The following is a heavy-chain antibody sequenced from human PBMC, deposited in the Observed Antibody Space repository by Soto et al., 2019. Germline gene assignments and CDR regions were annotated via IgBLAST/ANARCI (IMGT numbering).Heavy chain of an antibody. CDR1: GGTFSSYA. V-gene: IGHV1-69*13. D-gene: IGHD5-18*01. CDR2: IIPIFGTA. Sequence: GASVKVSCKASGGTFSSYAISWVRQAPGQGLEWMGGIIPIFGTANYAQKFQGRVTITADESTSTAYMELSSLRSEDTAVYYCARAERGYSYGYYYYGMDVWGQGTTVTVSS. CDR3: ARAERGYSYGYYYYGMDV. J-gene: IGHJ6*02.